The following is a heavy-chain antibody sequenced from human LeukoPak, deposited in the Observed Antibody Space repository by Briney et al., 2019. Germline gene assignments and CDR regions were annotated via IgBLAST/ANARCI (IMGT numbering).Heavy chain of an antibody. CDR3: ASGWLLMDY. Sequence: SETLSLTCTVSGGSISSSSYYWGWNRQPPGKGLEWIGSIYYSGSTYYNPSLKSRAAISVDTSKNQFSLKLSSVTAADTAVYYCASGWLLMDYWGQGTLVTVSS. CDR1: GGSISSSSYY. CDR2: IYYSGST. V-gene: IGHV4-39*01. D-gene: IGHD2-15*01. J-gene: IGHJ4*02.